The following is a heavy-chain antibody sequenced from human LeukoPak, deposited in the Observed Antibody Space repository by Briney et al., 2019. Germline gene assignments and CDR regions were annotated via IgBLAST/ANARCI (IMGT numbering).Heavy chain of an antibody. CDR2: IYYSGST. CDR3: ARVHELTYYYGSGTAYYMDV. J-gene: IGHJ6*03. CDR1: GGSISSSSYY. V-gene: IGHV4-39*07. D-gene: IGHD3-10*01. Sequence: SETLSLTCTVSGGSISSSSYYWGWIRQPPGKGLEWIGSIYYSGSTYYNPSLKSRVTISVDTSKNQFSLKLSSVTAADTAVYYCARVHELTYYYGSGTAYYMDVWGKGTTVTVSS.